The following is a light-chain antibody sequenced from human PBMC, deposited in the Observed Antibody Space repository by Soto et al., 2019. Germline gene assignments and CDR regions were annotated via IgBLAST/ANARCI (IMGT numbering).Light chain of an antibody. CDR2: WAS. CDR3: QQYYSTPWT. CDR1: QSVLYSSNNKNY. J-gene: IGKJ1*01. V-gene: IGKV4-1*01. Sequence: DIVMTQSPDSLAVSLGERATINCKSSQSVLYSSNNKNYLAWYQQKPGQPPKLLIYWASTRESGVPDRFSGGGSGTDFTLTISSLQADDVAVYYCQQYYSTPWTFGPGTKVEIK.